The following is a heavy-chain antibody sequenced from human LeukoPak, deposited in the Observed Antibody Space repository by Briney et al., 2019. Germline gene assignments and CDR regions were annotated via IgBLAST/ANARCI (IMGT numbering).Heavy chain of an antibody. J-gene: IGHJ4*02. V-gene: IGHV3-20*04. CDR3: ARVGSSSSMGIFDY. CDR1: GFTSAVYG. D-gene: IGHD6-6*01. Sequence: GRSLRPSCAVSGFTSAVYGTSWDRQAPGNGLEWVSGINWNGGSTSHTDSVKGRFTIPTDTPKNSPYLQMNSLRAEKTSFSYCARVGSSSSMGIFDYWGQGTLVTVSS. CDR2: INWNGGST.